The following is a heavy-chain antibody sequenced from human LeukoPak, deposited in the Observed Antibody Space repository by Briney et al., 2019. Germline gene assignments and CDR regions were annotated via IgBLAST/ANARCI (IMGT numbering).Heavy chain of an antibody. D-gene: IGHD3-22*01. CDR3: AKDANYLRSSGYLIPIDF. J-gene: IGHJ4*02. V-gene: IGHV3-23*01. CDR1: GSTFSRNA. Sequence: PGGSLRLSCAASGSTFSRNAMNWVRQAPGKGLEWVAAISGNGLGTYYADSVKGRFNISRDNSRNTLYLQMNSLRIEDTAFYYCAKDANYLRSSGYLIPIDFWGQGTLVTVSS. CDR2: ISGNGLGT.